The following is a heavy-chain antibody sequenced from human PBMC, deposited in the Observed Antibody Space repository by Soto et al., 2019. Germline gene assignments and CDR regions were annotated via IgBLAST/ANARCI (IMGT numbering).Heavy chain of an antibody. Sequence: VQLLQSGTEVKKPGSSVRVSCKASGGTFNTYTVTWVRQAPGQGLEWMGGIIPVYDSTYYAQKFLGRVSITADKPTNTAYMVLSSLTSEDTAVYFCAGDSALVTTVTLRHWGQGTLVTVSS. CDR3: AGDSALVTTVTLRH. V-gene: IGHV1-69*06. CDR1: GGTFNTYT. CDR2: IIPVYDST. J-gene: IGHJ4*02. D-gene: IGHD4-17*01.